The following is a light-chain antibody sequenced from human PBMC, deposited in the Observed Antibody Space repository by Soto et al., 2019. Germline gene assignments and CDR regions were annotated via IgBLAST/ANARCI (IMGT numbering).Light chain of an antibody. J-gene: IGKJ1*01. V-gene: IGKV1-5*01. CDR2: DAS. Sequence: PSSLSASVVDRVTITCRASQSSSSWLAWYQQKPGKAPKVLIYDASSLESGVPSRFSGSGSGTEFTLTIGSLQPDDFATYYCQQYNSYSQTFGQGTKVDIK. CDR1: QSSSSW. CDR3: QQYNSYSQT.